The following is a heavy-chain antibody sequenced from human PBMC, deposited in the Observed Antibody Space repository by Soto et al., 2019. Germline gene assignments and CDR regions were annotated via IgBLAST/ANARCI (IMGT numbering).Heavy chain of an antibody. J-gene: IGHJ3*02. CDR2: IKSKKDGGAT. CDR3: TTDAEWGI. V-gene: IGHV3-15*07. D-gene: IGHD2-8*01. CDR1: GLTFINAW. Sequence: GGSLRLSCAASGLTFINAWMNWVRQAPGKGLEWVGRIKSKKDGGATEYSATVKDRFTISRDDSKDTLYLQLNSLETQDTGVYYCTTDAEWGIWGQGTMVTVSS.